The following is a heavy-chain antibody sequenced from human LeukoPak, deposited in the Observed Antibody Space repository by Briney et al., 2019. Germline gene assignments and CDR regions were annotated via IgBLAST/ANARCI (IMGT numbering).Heavy chain of an antibody. D-gene: IGHD3-16*01. CDR3: ARDLGGSPKGYFDL. Sequence: ASVKVSCKASGYTFTSYGISWVRQAPGQGLEWMGWISAYNGNTNYAQKLRGRVTMTTDTSTSTAYMELRSLRSDDTAVYYCARDLGGSPKGYFDLWGRGTLVTVSS. V-gene: IGHV1-18*01. CDR1: GYTFTSYG. CDR2: ISAYNGNT. J-gene: IGHJ2*01.